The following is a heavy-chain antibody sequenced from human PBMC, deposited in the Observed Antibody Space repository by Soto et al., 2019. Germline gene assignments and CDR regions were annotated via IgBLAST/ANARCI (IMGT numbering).Heavy chain of an antibody. Sequence: QVQLQESGPGLVKPSQTLSLTCTVSGGSISSGGYYWSWIRQHPGKGLEWIGYIYYSGSTYYNPSLRSRVTISVDTSKNQFSLKLSCVAAADTAVYYCAIVQKRYANDASAYNWFDPWGQGTLVTVSS. CDR1: GGSISSGGYY. V-gene: IGHV4-31*03. J-gene: IGHJ5*02. CDR2: IYYSGST. D-gene: IGHD3-16*01. CDR3: AIVQKRYANDASAYNWFDP.